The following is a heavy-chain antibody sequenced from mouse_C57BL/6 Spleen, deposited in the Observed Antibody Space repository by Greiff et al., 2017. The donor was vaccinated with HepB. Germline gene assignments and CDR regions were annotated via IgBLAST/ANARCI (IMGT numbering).Heavy chain of an antibody. CDR3: TRSGGDSSGYVAY. V-gene: IGHV1-15*01. CDR1: GYTFTDYE. J-gene: IGHJ3*01. D-gene: IGHD3-2*02. CDR2: IDPETGGT. Sequence: VKLMESGAELVRPGASVTLSCKASGYTFTDYEMHWVKQTPVHGLEWIGAIDPETGGTAYNQKFKGKAILTADKSSSTAYMELRSLTSEDSAVYYCTRSGGDSSGYVAYWGQGTLVTVSA.